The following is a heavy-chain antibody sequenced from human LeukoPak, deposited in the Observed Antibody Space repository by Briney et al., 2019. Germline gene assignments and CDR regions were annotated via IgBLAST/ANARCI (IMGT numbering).Heavy chain of an antibody. CDR3: ARGFHWGGYYFDY. V-gene: IGHV4-34*01. D-gene: IGHD3-10*01. CDR2: VSHSGVT. CDR1: GFTFSSYS. Sequence: PGGSLRLSRAASGFTFSSYSMKWVRQAPGEGLECIGEVSHSGVTTYNPSLKSRLTISIDTSKNQFSLKLNSVTAADTAVYYCARGFHWGGYYFDYWGQGTLVTLSS. J-gene: IGHJ4*02.